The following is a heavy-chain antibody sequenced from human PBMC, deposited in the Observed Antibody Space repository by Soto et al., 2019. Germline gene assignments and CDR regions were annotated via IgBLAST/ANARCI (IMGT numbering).Heavy chain of an antibody. D-gene: IGHD2-2*01. CDR3: AKAIVVVPAARWPHFDY. CDR1: GFTFSSYA. Sequence: GGSLRLSCAASGFTFSSYAMSWVRQAPGKGLEWVSAISGGGGSTYYADYVKGRFTISRDNSKNTLYLQMNSLRAEDTAVYYCAKAIVVVPAARWPHFDYWGQGTLVTVSS. V-gene: IGHV3-23*01. J-gene: IGHJ4*02. CDR2: ISGGGGST.